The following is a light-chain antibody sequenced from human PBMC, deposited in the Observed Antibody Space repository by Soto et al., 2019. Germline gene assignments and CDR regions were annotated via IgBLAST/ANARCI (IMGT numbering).Light chain of an antibody. CDR1: QGITSW. CDR2: RAS. CDR3: QQTTTFPLT. J-gene: IGKJ4*01. Sequence: DIQMTQSPSSVSASVGDRVTITCRASQGITSWLAWYQQKPGKAPKLLIYRASNLQSGVPSRFGGSGSGTDFTLTISGLQPADFATYYCQQTTTFPLTFGGGTKVEIK. V-gene: IGKV1-12*01.